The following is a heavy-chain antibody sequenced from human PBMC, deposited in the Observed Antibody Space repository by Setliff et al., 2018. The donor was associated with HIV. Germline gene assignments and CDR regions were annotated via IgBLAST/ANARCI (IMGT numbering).Heavy chain of an antibody. CDR1: GGSISSGRNF. CDR3: ARGGRKDLTDN. V-gene: IGHV4-31*03. Sequence: SETLSLTCNVSGGSISSGRNFWSWIRQPPGGGLEWIGYIYSTGNTYYNPSLKSRVSISLDTSENQFSLNLTSVTVADTAVYYCARGGRKDLTDNWGQGSLVTV. J-gene: IGHJ4*02. CDR2: IYSTGNT. D-gene: IGHD2-21*02.